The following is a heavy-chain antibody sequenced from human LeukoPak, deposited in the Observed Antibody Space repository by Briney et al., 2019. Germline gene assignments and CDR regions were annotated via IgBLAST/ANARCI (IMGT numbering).Heavy chain of an antibody. CDR2: ISSSGSTI. V-gene: IGHV3-11*04. CDR1: RFTFSDYY. CDR3: AKDHSISGVDY. J-gene: IGHJ4*02. Sequence: PGGSLRLSCAASRFTFSDYYMSWIRQAPGKGLEWASYISSSGSTINYADSVKGRFTISRDNAKNSLYLQMNSLRAEDTAVYYCAKDHSISGVDYWGQGTLVTVSS.